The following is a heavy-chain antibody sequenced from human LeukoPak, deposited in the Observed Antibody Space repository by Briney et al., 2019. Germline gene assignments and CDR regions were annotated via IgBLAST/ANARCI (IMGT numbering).Heavy chain of an antibody. V-gene: IGHV4-61*02. Sequence: PSETLSLTCTVSGDSISSGDYYWSWIRQPAGKGLEWIGRISSSGSTNYNPSLKSRVTISVETSKNQFSLKLRSVTAADTAVYYCARVTGYMIEDYFDYWGQGTLVTVSS. CDR2: ISSSGST. CDR1: GDSISSGDYY. J-gene: IGHJ4*02. CDR3: ARVTGYMIEDYFDY. D-gene: IGHD3-22*01.